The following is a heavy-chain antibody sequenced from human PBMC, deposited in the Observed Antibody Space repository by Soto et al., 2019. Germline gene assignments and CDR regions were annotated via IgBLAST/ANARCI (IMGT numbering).Heavy chain of an antibody. V-gene: IGHV4-59*01. CDR2: IYYSGST. Sequence: SETLSLTCTVSGGSISSYYWSWIRQPPGKGLEWIGYIYYSGSTNYNPSLKSRVTISVDTSKNQFSLKLSSVTAADTAVYYCARVDYAARFLEWLTFDYWGQGTLVTVSS. J-gene: IGHJ4*02. CDR1: GGSISSYY. CDR3: ARVDYAARFLEWLTFDY. D-gene: IGHD3-3*01.